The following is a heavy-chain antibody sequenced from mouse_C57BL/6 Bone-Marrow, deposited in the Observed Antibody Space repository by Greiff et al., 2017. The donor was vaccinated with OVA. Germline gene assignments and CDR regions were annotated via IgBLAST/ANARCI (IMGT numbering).Heavy chain of an antibody. CDR3: ARGYGSSYGY. CDR1: GYTFTSYG. V-gene: IGHV1-81*01. CDR2: IYPRSGNT. D-gene: IGHD1-1*01. J-gene: IGHJ2*01. Sequence: VQLQQSGPELARPGASVKLSCKASGYTFTSYGISWVKQRTGQGLEWIGEIYPRSGNTYYNEKFKGKATLTADKSSSTAYMELRSLTSEDSAGYFCARGYGSSYGYWGQGTTLTVSS.